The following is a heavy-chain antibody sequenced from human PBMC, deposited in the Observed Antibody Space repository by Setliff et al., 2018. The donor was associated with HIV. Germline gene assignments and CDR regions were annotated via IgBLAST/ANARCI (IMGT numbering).Heavy chain of an antibody. V-gene: IGHV3-13*01. CDR3: AREIQNCGANHWYCYMDV. J-gene: IGHJ6*03. CDR1: GFTFSSYD. CDR2: IGTIDDT. Sequence: PGGSLRLSCAASGFTFSSYDMHWVRQATGKGLEWVSAIGTIDDTYYSDSVKGRFTISRENAKNSLYLQMNSLRAEDTAVYYCAREIQNCGANHWYCYMDVWGKGTTVTVS. D-gene: IGHD4-17*01.